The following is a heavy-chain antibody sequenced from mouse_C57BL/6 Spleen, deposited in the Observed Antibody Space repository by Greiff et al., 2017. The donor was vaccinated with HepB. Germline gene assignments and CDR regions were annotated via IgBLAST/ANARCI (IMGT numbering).Heavy chain of an antibody. CDR3: ARSEDGYSWFAY. Sequence: QVQLQQSGAELVRPGTSVKVSCKAFGYAFTNYLIEWVKQRPGQGLEWIGVINPGSGGTNYNEKFKGKATLTADKSSSTAYMQLSSLTSEDSAVYFCARSEDGYSWFAYWGQGTLVTVSA. CDR2: INPGSGGT. V-gene: IGHV1-54*01. J-gene: IGHJ3*01. D-gene: IGHD2-3*01. CDR1: GYAFTNYL.